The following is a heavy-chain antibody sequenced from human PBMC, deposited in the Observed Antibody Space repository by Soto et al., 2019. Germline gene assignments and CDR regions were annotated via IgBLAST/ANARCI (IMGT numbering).Heavy chain of an antibody. CDR1: GFTFNNYA. J-gene: IGHJ3*02. CDR3: AKESRYSDYVRAFDI. V-gene: IGHV3-23*01. Sequence: ELQLLESGGGLVQPGGSLKLSCAASGFTFNNYAMTWVRQAPGRGLEWVSSISGSGYGTYYADSVKGRFTISRDNSKNTLYLQVNSLRAEDTAVYYCAKESRYSDYVRAFDIWGQGTMVTVSS. D-gene: IGHD5-12*01. CDR2: ISGSGYGT.